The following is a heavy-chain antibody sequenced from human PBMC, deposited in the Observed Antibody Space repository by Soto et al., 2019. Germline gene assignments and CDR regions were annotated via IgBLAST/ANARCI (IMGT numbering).Heavy chain of an antibody. D-gene: IGHD2-2*01. CDR3: ARSYIVVVPAATIWGDYGMDV. V-gene: IGHV4-34*01. CDR1: GGSFSGYY. CDR2: INHSGST. Sequence: PSETLSLTCAVYGGSFSGYYWSWIRQPPGKGLEWIGEINHSGSTNYNPSLKSRVTISVDTSKNQFSLKLSSVTAADTAVYYCARSYIVVVPAATIWGDYGMDVWGQGTTVTVSS. J-gene: IGHJ6*02.